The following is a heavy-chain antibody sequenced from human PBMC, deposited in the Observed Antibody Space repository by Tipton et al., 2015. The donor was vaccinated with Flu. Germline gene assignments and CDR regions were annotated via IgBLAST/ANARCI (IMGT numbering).Heavy chain of an antibody. Sequence: TLSLTCSVSGDFTGSPYFWGWPRQPPGKGLEWIGNVLQAGNSYYSPSLRSRVTISLDRPNNQFSLRLTSVTAADTAVYYCARRDYGNYVSEPKNWFDPWDQRSLVTVSS. J-gene: IGHJ5*02. D-gene: IGHD4/OR15-4a*01. CDR1: GDFTGSPYF. CDR3: ARRDYGNYVSEPKNWFDP. CDR2: VLQAGNS. V-gene: IGHV4-38-2*01.